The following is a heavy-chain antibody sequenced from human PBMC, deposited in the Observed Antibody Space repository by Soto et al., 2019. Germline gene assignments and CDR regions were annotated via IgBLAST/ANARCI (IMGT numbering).Heavy chain of an antibody. CDR3: AKVWMATIRAGMDV. Sequence: EVQLLESGGGWVQPGGSLRLSCAASGFTFSSYAMSWVRQAPGQGLEWVSAIHAAGANTYYADSVKGRFTISRDNSKNALYLQMNSLRAEDTAVYYCAKVWMATIRAGMDVWGQGTTVTVYS. J-gene: IGHJ6*02. D-gene: IGHD5-12*01. V-gene: IGHV3-23*01. CDR2: IHAAGANT. CDR1: GFTFSSYA.